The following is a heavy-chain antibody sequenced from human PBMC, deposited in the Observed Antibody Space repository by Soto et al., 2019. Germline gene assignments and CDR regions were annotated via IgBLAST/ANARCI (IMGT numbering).Heavy chain of an antibody. D-gene: IGHD1-26*01. Sequence: QVQLVQSGAEVKKPGASVKVSCKASGYTFTSYGISWGRQAPGQGLEWMGWISAYNGNTKYAQKLQCRVSMTTDTSTRTASMELRSLRSVDTAVYCCASDLGAQIVDYWGQGTLVTVSS. CDR1: GYTFTSYG. V-gene: IGHV1-18*01. CDR3: ASDLGAQIVDY. CDR2: ISAYNGNT. J-gene: IGHJ4*02.